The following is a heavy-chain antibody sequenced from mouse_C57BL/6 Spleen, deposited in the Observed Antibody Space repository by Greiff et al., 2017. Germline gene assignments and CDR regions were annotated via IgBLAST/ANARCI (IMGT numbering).Heavy chain of an antibody. CDR3: ARSSLGPSFDY. CDR2: IDPSDSYT. J-gene: IGHJ2*01. V-gene: IGHV1-69*01. D-gene: IGHD4-1*01. Sequence: QVQLQQPGAELVMPGASVKLSCKASGYTFTSYWMHWVEQRPGQGLEWIGEIDPSDSYTNYNQKFKGKSTLTVDKSSSTAYMQLSSLTSEDSAVYYCARSSLGPSFDYWGQGTTLTVSS. CDR1: GYTFTSYW.